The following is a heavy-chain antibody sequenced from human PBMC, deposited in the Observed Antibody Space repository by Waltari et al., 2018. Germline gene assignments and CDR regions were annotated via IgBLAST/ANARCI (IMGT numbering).Heavy chain of an antibody. V-gene: IGHV4-39*01. J-gene: IGHJ3*02. CDR1: GGSISSSSYY. CDR3: ARQTMLRRDADAFDI. CDR2: IYYSGNT. D-gene: IGHD3-10*01. Sequence: QLQLQESGPGLVKPSETLSLTCTVSGGSISSSSYYWGWLRQPPGKGLEWIGSIYYSGNTYDNPSLKSRVTISVDTSKNQCSLKLSSVTAADTAVYYCARQTMLRRDADAFDIWGQGTMVTVSS.